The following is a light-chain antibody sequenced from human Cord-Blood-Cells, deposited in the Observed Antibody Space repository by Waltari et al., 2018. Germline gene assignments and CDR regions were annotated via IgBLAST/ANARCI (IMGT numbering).Light chain of an antibody. CDR1: QSLLHSNGYNY. CDR2: LGS. Sequence: DIVMTQSPLSLPVTTGEPASIPCRSSQSLLHSNGYNYLDWYLQKPGQSPQLLIYLGSNRASGVPDRFSGSGSGTDFTLKISRVEAEDVGVYYCMQALQTPRTFGQGNKVEIK. V-gene: IGKV2-28*01. CDR3: MQALQTPRT. J-gene: IGKJ1*01.